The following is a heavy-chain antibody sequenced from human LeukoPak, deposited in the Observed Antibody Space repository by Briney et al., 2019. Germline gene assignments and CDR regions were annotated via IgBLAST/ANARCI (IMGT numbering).Heavy chain of an antibody. CDR1: GFRFSDYS. CDR3: ASGTRNYYDSSGPFDY. D-gene: IGHD3-22*01. Sequence: TGGSLRLSCAASGFRFSDYSMNWVRQAPGKGLEWVSYISSSNNIYYADSVKGRFTISRDNAKNSLWLQMNSLRAEDTAVYHCASGTRNYYDSSGPFDYWGQGTLVTVSS. V-gene: IGHV3-48*01. J-gene: IGHJ4*02. CDR2: ISSSNNI.